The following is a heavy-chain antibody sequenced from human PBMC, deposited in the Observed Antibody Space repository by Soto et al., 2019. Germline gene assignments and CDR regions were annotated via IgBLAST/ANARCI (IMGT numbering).Heavy chain of an antibody. V-gene: IGHV3-20*01. D-gene: IGHD2-15*01. J-gene: IGHJ4*02. Sequence: PGGSLRLSCAASGFTFDDYGMSWVRQAPGKGLEWVSGINWNGGSTGYADSVKGRFTISRDNAKNSLYLQMNSLRAEDTALYHCARDMEGYCSGGSCPDYWGQGTLVTVSS. CDR3: ARDMEGYCSGGSCPDY. CDR1: GFTFDDYG. CDR2: INWNGGST.